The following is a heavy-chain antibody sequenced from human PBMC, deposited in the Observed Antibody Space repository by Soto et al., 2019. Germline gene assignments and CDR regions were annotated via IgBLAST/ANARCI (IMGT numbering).Heavy chain of an antibody. Sequence: GGSLRLSCAASGFTFSSYSMNWVRQAPGKGLEWVSYISSSSSTIYYADSVKGRFTISRDNAKNSLYLQMNSLRDEDTAVYYCARDYVPGYYDSSGYYWSGYYWGQGTLVTVSS. J-gene: IGHJ4*02. CDR1: GFTFSSYS. CDR3: ARDYVPGYYDSSGYYWSGYY. D-gene: IGHD3-22*01. V-gene: IGHV3-48*02. CDR2: ISSSSSTI.